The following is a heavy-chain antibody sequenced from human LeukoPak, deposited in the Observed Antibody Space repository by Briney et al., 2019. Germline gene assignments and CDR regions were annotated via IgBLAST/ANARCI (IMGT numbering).Heavy chain of an antibody. Sequence: GGSLRLSCAASGFTFSDYYMSWIRQAPGKGLEWVSYISSSGSTIYYADSVKSRFTISRDNAKNLLYLQMNSLRAEDTAVYYCARDRYYYDSSGYYSFEYWGQGTLVTVSS. J-gene: IGHJ4*02. CDR2: ISSSGSTI. CDR1: GFTFSDYY. D-gene: IGHD3-22*01. CDR3: ARDRYYYDSSGYYSFEY. V-gene: IGHV3-11*01.